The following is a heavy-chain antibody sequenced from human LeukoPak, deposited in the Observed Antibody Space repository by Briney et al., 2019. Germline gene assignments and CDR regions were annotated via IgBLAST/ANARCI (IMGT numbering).Heavy chain of an antibody. Sequence: SETLSLTCTVSGGSISGYYWSWIRQPPGKGLEWIGYIYYRGSTNYNPSLKSRVTISVDASKNQFSLKLSSVTAADTAVYYCARADYDSSAYYYNFDYWGQGTLVTVSS. D-gene: IGHD3-22*01. CDR3: ARADYDSSAYYYNFDY. J-gene: IGHJ4*02. CDR2: IYYRGST. CDR1: GGSISGYY. V-gene: IGHV4-59*01.